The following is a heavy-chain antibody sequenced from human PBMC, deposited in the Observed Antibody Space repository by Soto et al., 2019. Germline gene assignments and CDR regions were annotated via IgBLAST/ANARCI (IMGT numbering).Heavy chain of an antibody. J-gene: IGHJ6*02. CDR1: GYTFTTYA. CDR2: IIPIFGTA. D-gene: IGHD1-20*01. CDR3: ARTNWNDGYYYYYGMDV. Sequence: ASVKVSCKASGYTFTTYALCWVSQAPGQRLEWMGGIIPIFGTANYAQKFQGRVTITADESTSTAYMELSSLRSEDTAVYYCARTNWNDGYYYYYGMDVWGQGTTVTVSS. V-gene: IGHV1-69*13.